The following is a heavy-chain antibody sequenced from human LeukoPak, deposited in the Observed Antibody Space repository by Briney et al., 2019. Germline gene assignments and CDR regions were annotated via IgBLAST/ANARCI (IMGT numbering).Heavy chain of an antibody. D-gene: IGHD1-7*01. J-gene: IGHJ6*03. Sequence: GASVKVSCKASGYTFTGYYMHWVRQAPGQGLQWMGWINPNSGGTNYAQKFQGRATMTRDTSISTAYMELSRLRSDDTAVYYCARGVELYYYYYMDVWGKGTTVTVSS. CDR2: INPNSGGT. V-gene: IGHV1-2*02. CDR3: ARGVELYYYYYMDV. CDR1: GYTFTGYY.